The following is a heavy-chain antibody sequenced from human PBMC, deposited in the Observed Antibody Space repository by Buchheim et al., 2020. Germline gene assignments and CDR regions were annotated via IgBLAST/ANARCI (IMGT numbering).Heavy chain of an antibody. V-gene: IGHV3-21*01. Sequence: EVQLVESGGGLVKPGGSLRLSCAASGFTFSSYSMNWVRQAPGKGLEWVSSISSSSSYIYYADSVKGRFTISRDNAKNSLYLQMNSLRAEDTAVYYCARGVVTMIVVAPPFFDYWGQGTL. CDR1: GFTFSSYS. D-gene: IGHD3-22*01. CDR3: ARGVVTMIVVAPPFFDY. CDR2: ISSSSSYI. J-gene: IGHJ4*02.